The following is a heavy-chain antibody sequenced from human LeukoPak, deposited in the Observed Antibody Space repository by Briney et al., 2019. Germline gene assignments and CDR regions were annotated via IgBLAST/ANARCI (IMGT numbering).Heavy chain of an antibody. J-gene: IGHJ4*02. CDR2: ISGSGGST. V-gene: IGHV3-23*01. CDR1: GFTFSSYG. Sequence: PGGSLRLSCAASGFTFSSYGMSWVRQAPGKGLGWVSAISGSGGSTYYADSVKGRFTISRDNSKNTLYLQMNSLRAEDTAVYYCAKRLKGLEFYWGQGTLVTVSS. D-gene: IGHD3-10*01. CDR3: AKRLKGLEFY.